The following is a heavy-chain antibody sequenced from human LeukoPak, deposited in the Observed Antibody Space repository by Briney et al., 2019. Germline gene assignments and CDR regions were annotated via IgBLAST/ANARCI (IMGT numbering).Heavy chain of an antibody. CDR3: AKVSVFGVVITSPFDY. Sequence: GGSLRLSCAASGFTFSSYAMSWVRQAPEKGLEWVSAISGSGGSTYYADSVKGRFTISRDNSKNTLYLQMNSLRAEDTAVYYCAKVSVFGVVITSPFDYWGQGTLVTVSS. CDR2: ISGSGGST. J-gene: IGHJ4*02. CDR1: GFTFSSYA. V-gene: IGHV3-23*01. D-gene: IGHD3-3*01.